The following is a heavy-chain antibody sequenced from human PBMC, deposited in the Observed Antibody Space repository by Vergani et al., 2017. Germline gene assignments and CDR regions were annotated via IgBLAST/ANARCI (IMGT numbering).Heavy chain of an antibody. D-gene: IGHD2-15*01. Sequence: QVQLQQWGAGLLKPSETLSLTCAVSGGSFSGYYWSWIRQPPGKGLEWIGEINHSGSTNYNPSLKSRVTISVDTSKNQFSLKLSSVTAADTAVYYCAAMGGYCSGGSCYSYYYYGMDVWGQGTTVTVSS. CDR2: INHSGST. CDR1: GGSFSGYY. V-gene: IGHV4-34*01. CDR3: AAMGGYCSGGSCYSYYYYGMDV. J-gene: IGHJ6*02.